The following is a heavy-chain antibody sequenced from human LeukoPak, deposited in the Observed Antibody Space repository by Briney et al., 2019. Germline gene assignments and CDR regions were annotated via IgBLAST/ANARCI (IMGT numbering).Heavy chain of an antibody. CDR1: GFTLSSYA. CDR2: ITGNAGST. V-gene: IGHV3-23*01. D-gene: IGHD6-19*01. CDR3: AKGPALAGTFYFDC. Sequence: PGGSLRLSCAASGFTLSSYAMSWVRQAPGKGLEWVSTITGNAGSTFYADSVKGRFTISRDNSTNTVYLQMNSLRAEDTAVYYCAKGPALAGTFYFDCWGQGTLVTVSS. J-gene: IGHJ4*02.